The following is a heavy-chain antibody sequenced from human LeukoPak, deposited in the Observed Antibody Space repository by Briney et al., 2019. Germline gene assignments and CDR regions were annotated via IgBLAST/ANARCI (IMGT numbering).Heavy chain of an antibody. CDR1: GFTFSTDS. D-gene: IGHD6-19*01. J-gene: IGHJ4*02. Sequence: GGSLRLSCAASGFTFSTDSMNWVRQAPGKGLEWVSFISSSSSYIYYADSVKGRFTISRDNAKNSLYLQMNSLRAEDTAVYYCARDSGNSGWNPIDYWGQGTLVTVSS. CDR2: ISSSSSYI. V-gene: IGHV3-21*01. CDR3: ARDSGNSGWNPIDY.